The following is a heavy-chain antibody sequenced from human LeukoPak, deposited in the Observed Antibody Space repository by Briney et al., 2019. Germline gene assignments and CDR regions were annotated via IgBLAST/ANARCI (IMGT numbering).Heavy chain of an antibody. CDR2: INHSGST. Sequence: SETLSLTCAVYGGSFSGYYWSWIRQPPGKGLEWIGEINHSGSTNYNPSLKSRVTISVDTSRNQFSLRLRSVTAADTAVYYCARDETYSSDWQPNHSHYYMDVWGKGITVTVSS. CDR1: GGSFSGYY. V-gene: IGHV4-34*01. D-gene: IGHD6-19*01. J-gene: IGHJ6*03. CDR3: ARDETYSSDWQPNHSHYYMDV.